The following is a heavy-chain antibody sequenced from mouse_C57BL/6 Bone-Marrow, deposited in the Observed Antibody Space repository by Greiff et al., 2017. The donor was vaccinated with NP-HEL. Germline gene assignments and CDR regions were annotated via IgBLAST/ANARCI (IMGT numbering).Heavy chain of an antibody. CDR1: GFNIKDDY. V-gene: IGHV14-4*01. D-gene: IGHD1-1*01. Sequence: VQLQQSGAELVRPGASVKLSCTASGFNIKDDYMHWVKQRPEQGLEWIGWIDPENGDTEYASKFKGKATITADTSSNTAYLQLSSLTSEDTAVYYCTSLTTLVHAMDYWGQGTSVTVSS. J-gene: IGHJ4*01. CDR3: TSLTTLVHAMDY. CDR2: IDPENGDT.